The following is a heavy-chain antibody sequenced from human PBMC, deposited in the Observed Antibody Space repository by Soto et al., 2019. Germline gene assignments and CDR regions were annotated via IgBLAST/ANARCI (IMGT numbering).Heavy chain of an antibody. CDR2: ISGSGGST. CDR3: AKSVTTMVRGVITGFDY. Sequence: GGSLRLSCAASGFTFSSYAMSWVRQAPGKGLEWVLAISGSGGSTYYADSVKGRFTISRDNSKNTLYLQMNSLRAEDTAVYYCAKSVTTMVRGVITGFDYWGQGTLVTVSS. CDR1: GFTFSSYA. D-gene: IGHD3-10*01. J-gene: IGHJ4*02. V-gene: IGHV3-23*01.